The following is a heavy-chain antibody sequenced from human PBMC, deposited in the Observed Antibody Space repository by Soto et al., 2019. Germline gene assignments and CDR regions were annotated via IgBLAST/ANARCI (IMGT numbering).Heavy chain of an antibody. D-gene: IGHD2-2*01. J-gene: IGHJ6*02. CDR1: VFTFSSYA. Sequence: GGPLRLSGAASVFTFSSYAMHWVRQAPGKGLEWVAVISYDGSNKYYADSVKGRFTISRDNSKNTLYLQMNSLRAEDTAVYYCAREDCSSTSCYWYYYYGMDVWGQGTTVTVSS. V-gene: IGHV3-30-3*01. CDR2: ISYDGSNK. CDR3: AREDCSSTSCYWYYYYGMDV.